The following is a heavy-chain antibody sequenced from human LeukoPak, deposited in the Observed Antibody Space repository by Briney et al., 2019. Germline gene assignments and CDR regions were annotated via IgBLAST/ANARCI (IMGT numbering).Heavy chain of an antibody. CDR3: ARDRHSQTGAGAFDI. V-gene: IGHV1-46*01. CDR1: GYTFSIYN. Sequence: APVKVSCKASGYTFSIYNMHWVRQAPGQGLEWMGIINPSGGSASDTQKFQGRVTMTRDTSTSALYMELSSLRSEDTAVYYCARDRHSQTGAGAFDIWGQGTMVTVSS. CDR2: INPSGGSA. D-gene: IGHD1-26*01. J-gene: IGHJ3*02.